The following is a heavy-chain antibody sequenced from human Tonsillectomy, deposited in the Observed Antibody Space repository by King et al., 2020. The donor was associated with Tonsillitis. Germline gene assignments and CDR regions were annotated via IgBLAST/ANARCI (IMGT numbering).Heavy chain of an antibody. CDR2: VSGLNGKT. D-gene: IGHD3-9*01. V-gene: IGHV1-18*01. Sequence: QLVQSGAEVKKPGASVKVSCKAPGYPFTTFGITWVRQAPGQGVEWMGWVSGLNGKTRYAQKVQGRVTMTTDTSQVTAHMELRSLRSDDTAVYYCAADTYFYARTGYSRFGYCGQGTLVTVSS. CDR1: GYPFTTFG. CDR3: AADTYFYARTGYSRFGY. J-gene: IGHJ4*02.